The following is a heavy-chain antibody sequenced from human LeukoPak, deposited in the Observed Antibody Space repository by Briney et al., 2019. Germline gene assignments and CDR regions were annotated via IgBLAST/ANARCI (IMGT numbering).Heavy chain of an antibody. Sequence: ASVKVSCKASGYTFTSYGISWVRQAPGQGLEWMGWINPNSGATNYAQKFQGRVTMTRDTSISTAYMELSRLRSDDTAVYYCARDGDISTPCYYYGMDVWGQGTTVTVSS. D-gene: IGHD2-15*01. CDR3: ARDGDISTPCYYYGMDV. CDR2: INPNSGAT. CDR1: GYTFTSYG. J-gene: IGHJ6*02. V-gene: IGHV1-2*02.